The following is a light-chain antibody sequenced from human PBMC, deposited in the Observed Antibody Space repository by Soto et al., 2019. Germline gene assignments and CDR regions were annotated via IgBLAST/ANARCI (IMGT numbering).Light chain of an antibody. Sequence: QSVLTQPASVSGSPGQSITISCTGTGSDVGGYNYVSWYQQHPGKAPKLMIYEVSNRPSGVSDRFSGSKSANTASLTISGLQAEDEADYYCSSYTSSSTLVFGGGTNLTVL. CDR2: EVS. CDR3: SSYTSSSTLV. J-gene: IGLJ3*02. V-gene: IGLV2-14*01. CDR1: GSDVGGYNY.